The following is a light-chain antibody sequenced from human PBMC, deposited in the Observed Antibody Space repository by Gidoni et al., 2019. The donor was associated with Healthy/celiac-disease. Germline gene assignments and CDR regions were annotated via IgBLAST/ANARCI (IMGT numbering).Light chain of an antibody. CDR3: QQRSNWPKFT. V-gene: IGKV3-11*01. Sequence: PGERATLSCRASQSVSSYLAWYQQKPGQAPRLLIYDASNRATGIPARFSGSGSGTDFTLTISSLEPEDFAVYYCQQRSNWPKFTFGPGTKVDIK. J-gene: IGKJ3*01. CDR1: QSVSSY. CDR2: DAS.